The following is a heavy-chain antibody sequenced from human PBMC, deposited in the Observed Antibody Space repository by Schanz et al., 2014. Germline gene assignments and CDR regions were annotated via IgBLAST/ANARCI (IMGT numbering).Heavy chain of an antibody. D-gene: IGHD5-12*01. J-gene: IGHJ4*02. Sequence: QVQLVQSGGEVKTPGASVKVSCKASGYTFTSNALNWVRQAPGQGLEWMGIINPTGGSTSYAQRFQGRVTVTRDTSTSTVYMELSSLRSEDTAVYYCARAAYGGYTSTPLRYWGQGTLVTVSS. CDR3: ARAAYGGYTSTPLRY. V-gene: IGHV1-46*01. CDR2: INPTGGST. CDR1: GYTFTSNA.